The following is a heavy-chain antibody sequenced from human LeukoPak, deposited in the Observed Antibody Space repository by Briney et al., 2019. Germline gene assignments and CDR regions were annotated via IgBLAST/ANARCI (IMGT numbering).Heavy chain of an antibody. Sequence: PGGSLRLSXSASGFAFGDYAVTWVRQAPGKGLQWVGLVKTRSYGETTEYAAAVKGRFTISRDDSKSIAYLQMDSLKTEDTARYFCAKGSLAGYCTSTTCHTTFYIDFWGQGTVVAVSS. CDR2: VKTRSYGETT. J-gene: IGHJ4*02. CDR3: AKGSLAGYCTSTTCHTTFYIDF. D-gene: IGHD2-8*01. CDR1: GFAFGDYA. V-gene: IGHV3-49*04.